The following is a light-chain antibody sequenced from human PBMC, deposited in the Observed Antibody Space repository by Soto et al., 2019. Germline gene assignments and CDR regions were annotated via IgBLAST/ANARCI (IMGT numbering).Light chain of an antibody. CDR3: SSYTSSNTLEV. Sequence: QSVLTQPASVSGSPGQSITISCTGTSSDVGGYDYVSWYQQHPGKAPKLIIYEVSNRPSGVSNRFSGPKSGNTASLTISGLQAEDEADYYCSSYTSSNTLEVFGGGTQLTVL. J-gene: IGLJ3*02. CDR1: SSDVGGYDY. CDR2: EVS. V-gene: IGLV2-14*01.